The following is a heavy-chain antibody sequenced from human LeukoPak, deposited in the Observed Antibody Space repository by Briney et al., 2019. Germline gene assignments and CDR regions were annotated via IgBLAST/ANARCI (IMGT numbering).Heavy chain of an antibody. CDR1: GYTFTGYY. Sequence: GASVKVSCKASGYTFTGYYMHWVRQAPGQGLEWMGWINPNSGGTNYAQKFQGRVTMTRDTSISTAYMELSRLRSDDTAVYYCARDRVTTVTTSAWAVNWFDPWGQGTLVTVSS. D-gene: IGHD4-17*01. CDR3: ARDRVTTVTTSAWAVNWFDP. V-gene: IGHV1-2*02. CDR2: INPNSGGT. J-gene: IGHJ5*02.